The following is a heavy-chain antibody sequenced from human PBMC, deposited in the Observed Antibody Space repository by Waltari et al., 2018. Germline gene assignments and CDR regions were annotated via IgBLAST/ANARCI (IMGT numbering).Heavy chain of an antibody. CDR2: ISSSSSYI. CDR3: ARDSGNPYGDREAFDI. CDR1: GFTFSSYS. D-gene: IGHD4-17*01. V-gene: IGHV3-21*01. Sequence: EVQLVESGGGLVKPGGSLRLSCAASGFTFSSYSMNWVRQAPGKGLEWVSSISSSSSYIYYADSVKGRFTISRDNAKNSLYLQMNSLRAEDTAVYYCARDSGNPYGDREAFDIWGQGTMVTVSS. J-gene: IGHJ3*02.